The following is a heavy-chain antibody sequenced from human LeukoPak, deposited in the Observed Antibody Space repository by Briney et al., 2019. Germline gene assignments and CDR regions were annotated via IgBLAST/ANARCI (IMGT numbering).Heavy chain of an antibody. D-gene: IGHD3-22*01. CDR1: GFTFSSYE. V-gene: IGHV3-48*03. CDR2: ISSSGSTI. Sequence: GGSLRLSCAASGFTFSSYEMNWVRQAPGKGLEWVSYISSSGSTIYYADSVKGRFTISRDNAKNSPYLQMNSLRAEDTAVYYCARYYYDSTYDYWGQGTLVTVSS. J-gene: IGHJ4*02. CDR3: ARYYYDSTYDY.